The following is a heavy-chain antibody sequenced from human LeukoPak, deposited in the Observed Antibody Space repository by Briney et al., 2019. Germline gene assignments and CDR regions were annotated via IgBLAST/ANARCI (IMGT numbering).Heavy chain of an antibody. CDR2: INSDGRTT. CDR1: GFTFSSYS. J-gene: IGHJ4*02. Sequence: PGGSLRLSCAASGFTFSSYSMNWVRQAPGKGLEWVSRINSDGRTTSYADSVKGRFTISRDNAKNTLYLQMNSLRAEDTAVYYCARQGVDYWGQGTLVTVSS. CDR3: ARQGVDY. V-gene: IGHV3-74*01.